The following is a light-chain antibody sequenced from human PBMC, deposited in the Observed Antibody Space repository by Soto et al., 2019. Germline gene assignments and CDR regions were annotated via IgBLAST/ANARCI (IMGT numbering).Light chain of an antibody. J-gene: IGKJ1*01. V-gene: IGKV3-20*01. Sequence: EVALSQSPGTLSLSPGARATLYCRASQSIANNYLTWYQQKPGQAPRVLIYDAFTRAAGIPDRFSGSGSGTDFTLTISRLEPEDSAVYYCQQCGGSPWTFGQGTKVDIK. CDR2: DAF. CDR1: QSIANNY. CDR3: QQCGGSPWT.